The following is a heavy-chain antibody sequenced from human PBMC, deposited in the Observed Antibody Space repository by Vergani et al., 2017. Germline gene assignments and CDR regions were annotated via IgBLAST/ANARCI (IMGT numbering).Heavy chain of an antibody. J-gene: IGHJ6*02. V-gene: IGHV3-48*01. Sequence: EVQLVESGGGLVQPGGSLRLSCAASGFTFSSYSMNWVRQAPGKGLEWVSYISSSSSTIYYADSVKRRFTISRDNAKNSLYLQMNSLRAEDTAVYYCAGGGYGSGPGDGMDVWGQGTTVTVSS. CDR3: AGGGYGSGPGDGMDV. CDR1: GFTFSSYS. CDR2: ISSSSSTI. D-gene: IGHD3-10*01.